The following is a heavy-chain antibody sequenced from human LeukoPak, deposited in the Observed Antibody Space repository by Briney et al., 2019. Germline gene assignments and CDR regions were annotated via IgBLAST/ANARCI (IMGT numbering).Heavy chain of an antibody. J-gene: IGHJ3*02. Sequence: SETLSLTCTVSGGSISSYYWSWIRQPPGKGLEWIGYIYYSGSTNYNPSLKSRVTISVDTSKNQFSLKLSPVTAADTAVYYCARHRRVAAAGNNAFDIWGQGTMVTVSS. V-gene: IGHV4-59*08. D-gene: IGHD6-13*01. CDR1: GGSISSYY. CDR3: ARHRRVAAAGNNAFDI. CDR2: IYYSGST.